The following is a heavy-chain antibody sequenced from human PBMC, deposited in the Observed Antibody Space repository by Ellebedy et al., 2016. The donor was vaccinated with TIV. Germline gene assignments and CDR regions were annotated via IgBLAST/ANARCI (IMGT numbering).Heavy chain of an antibody. J-gene: IGHJ5*02. CDR3: ARDGVIPSGGVPQFDP. CDR2: ISADGSTT. Sequence: GESLKISCGASGFIFKNFLMYWVRQAPGKGPEWVSRISADGSTTNYADSVKGRFSISRDNFKNNMFLQMNSLRAEDTAVYYCARDGVIPSGGVPQFDPWGQGTLVTVSS. D-gene: IGHD2/OR15-2a*01. CDR1: GFIFKNFL. V-gene: IGHV3-74*01.